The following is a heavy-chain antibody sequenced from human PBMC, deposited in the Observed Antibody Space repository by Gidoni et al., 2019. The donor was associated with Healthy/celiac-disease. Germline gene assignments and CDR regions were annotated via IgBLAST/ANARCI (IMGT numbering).Heavy chain of an antibody. V-gene: IGHV4-34*01. D-gene: IGHD6-19*01. Sequence: QVQLQQWGAGLLKPSETLSLTCAVYGGSFSGYYWSWIRQPPGKGLEWIGEINHSGSTNYNPSLKSRVTISVDTSKNQFSLKLSSVTAADTAVYYCASFHRAQSSGWFYYYYGMDVWGQGTTVTVSS. CDR1: GGSFSGYY. J-gene: IGHJ6*02. CDR2: INHSGST. CDR3: ASFHRAQSSGWFYYYYGMDV.